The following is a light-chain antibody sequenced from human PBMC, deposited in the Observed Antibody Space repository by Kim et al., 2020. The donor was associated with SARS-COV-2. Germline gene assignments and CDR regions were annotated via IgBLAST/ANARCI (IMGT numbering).Light chain of an antibody. Sequence: ASIGDRITITCRASQGIGNALGWYQQKPGKAPKRLIYHASSLQSGVPSRFSGSGSGTEFTLTISSLQPEDFATYYCLQHSSYPWTFGQGTKVDIK. J-gene: IGKJ1*01. CDR1: QGIGNA. CDR2: HAS. CDR3: LQHSSYPWT. V-gene: IGKV1-17*01.